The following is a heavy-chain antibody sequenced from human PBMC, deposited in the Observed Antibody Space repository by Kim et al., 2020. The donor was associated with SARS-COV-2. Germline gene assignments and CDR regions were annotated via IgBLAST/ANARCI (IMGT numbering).Heavy chain of an antibody. CDR1: GFPLSTSGVG. CDR3: AHSPYSSSWYSVGTYNWFDP. D-gene: IGHD6-13*01. Sequence: SGPTLVKPTQTLTLTCTCSGFPLSTSGVGVGWIRQPPGKALEWLALIYWDDDKRYSPSLKSRLTITKDTSKNQVVLTMTNMDPVDTATYYCAHSPYSSSWYSVGTYNWFDPWGQGTLVTVSS. V-gene: IGHV2-5*02. J-gene: IGHJ5*02. CDR2: IYWDDDK.